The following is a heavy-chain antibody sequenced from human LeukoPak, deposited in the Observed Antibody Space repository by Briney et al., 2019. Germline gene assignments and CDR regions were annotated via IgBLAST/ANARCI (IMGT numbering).Heavy chain of an antibody. J-gene: IGHJ4*02. CDR3: ARVVLRYFDWLSEYNY. D-gene: IGHD3-9*01. CDR2: IYHSGST. Sequence: SETLSLTCAVSGGSISSSNWWSWVRQPPGKGLEWIGEIYHSGSTNYNPSLKSRVTISVDKSKNQFSLKLSSVTAADTAVYYCARVVLRYFDWLSEYNYWGQGTLVTAS. V-gene: IGHV4-4*02. CDR1: GGSISSSNW.